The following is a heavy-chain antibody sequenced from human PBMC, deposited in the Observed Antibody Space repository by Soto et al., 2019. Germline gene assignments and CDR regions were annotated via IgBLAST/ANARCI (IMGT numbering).Heavy chain of an antibody. CDR2: ISGSGDST. D-gene: IGHD6-19*01. Sequence: EVQLLESGGGLVQPGGSLRLSCAASGFTFSSYAMNWVRQAPGKGLEWVSVISGSGDSTYYADSVEGRFTISRDNSKNTLYLQMNNLRAEDTAVYYCASRSSGWYFDYWGQGTLITVSS. J-gene: IGHJ4*02. V-gene: IGHV3-23*01. CDR3: ASRSSGWYFDY. CDR1: GFTFSSYA.